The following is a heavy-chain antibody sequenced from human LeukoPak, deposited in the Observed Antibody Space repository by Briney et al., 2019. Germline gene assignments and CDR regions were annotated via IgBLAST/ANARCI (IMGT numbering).Heavy chain of an antibody. V-gene: IGHV4-59*01. D-gene: IGHD5-18*01. CDR2: IYYSGST. J-gene: IGHJ4*02. CDR1: GGSISSYY. Sequence: PSETLSLTCTVSGGSISSYYWSWIRQPPGKGLEWIGYIYYSGSTNYNPSLKSRVTISVDTSKNQFSLKLSSVTAADTAVYYCASRPRARGYSYGYEFDYWGQGTLVTVSS. CDR3: ASRPRARGYSYGYEFDY.